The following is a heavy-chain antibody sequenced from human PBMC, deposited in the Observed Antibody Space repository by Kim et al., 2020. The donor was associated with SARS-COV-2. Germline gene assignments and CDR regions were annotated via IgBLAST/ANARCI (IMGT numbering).Heavy chain of an antibody. CDR2: ISGSGGST. CDR1: GFTFSSYA. CDR3: AKVSGDYEGYWYFDL. D-gene: IGHD4-17*01. V-gene: IGHV3-23*01. J-gene: IGHJ2*01. Sequence: GGSLRLSCAASGFTFSSYAMSWVRQAPGKRLEWVSAISGSGGSTYYADSVKGRFTISRDNSKNTLYLQMNSLRAEDTAVYYCAKVSGDYEGYWYFDLWGRGTLVTVSS.